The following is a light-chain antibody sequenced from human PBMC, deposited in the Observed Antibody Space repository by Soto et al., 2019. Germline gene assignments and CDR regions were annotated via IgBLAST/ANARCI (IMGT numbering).Light chain of an antibody. V-gene: IGKV3-11*01. CDR2: DAS. CDR1: QSVSSY. CDR3: QQRGNWIT. Sequence: EIVLTQSPATLSLSPGERATLSWRASQSVSSYLAWYQQKPGQAPRLLIYDASNRATGIPARFSASGSGTDFTLTISSLEPEDSAVYYCQQRGNWITFGPGTRLEIK. J-gene: IGKJ5*01.